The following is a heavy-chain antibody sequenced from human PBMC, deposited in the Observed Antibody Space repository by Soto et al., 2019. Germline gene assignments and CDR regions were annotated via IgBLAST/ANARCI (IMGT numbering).Heavy chain of an antibody. Sequence: QVQLVQSGAEVKKPGSSVKVSCKASGGTFSSYAISWVRQAPGQGLEWMGGIIPIFGTANYAQKFQGRVTITADESTSTAHMELSSLRSEDTAVYYCAGSQDIVVVVAATPYGMDVWGQGTTVTVSS. D-gene: IGHD2-15*01. CDR2: IIPIFGTA. CDR1: GGTFSSYA. CDR3: AGSQDIVVVVAATPYGMDV. V-gene: IGHV1-69*01. J-gene: IGHJ6*02.